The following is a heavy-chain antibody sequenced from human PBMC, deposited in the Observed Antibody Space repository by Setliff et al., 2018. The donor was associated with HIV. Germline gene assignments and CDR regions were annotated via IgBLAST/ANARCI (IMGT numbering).Heavy chain of an antibody. V-gene: IGHV4-39*02. CDR3: AKDFTTTVTTLNWFGP. J-gene: IGHJ5*02. D-gene: IGHD4-17*01. CDR2: IYYTGST. CDR1: GASISSSSHH. Sequence: SETLSLTCTVSGASISSSSHHWAWIRQPPGKGLEYIGNIYYTGSTHHNPSLESRFTISRDNAQNSLYLQMNNLRVEDTAVYYCAKDFTTTVTTLNWFGPWGQGTLVTVSS.